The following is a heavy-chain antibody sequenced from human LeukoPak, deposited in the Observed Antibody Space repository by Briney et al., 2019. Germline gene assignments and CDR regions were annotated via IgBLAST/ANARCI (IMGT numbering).Heavy chain of an antibody. CDR3: ARAYYYGSGNFDY. D-gene: IGHD3-10*01. V-gene: IGHV4-61*02. Sequence: SETLSLTCTVSGGSISSGSYYWSWIRQPAGKGLEWIGRIYTSGSTNYNTSLKSRVTISVDTSKNQFSLKLSSVTAADTAVYYCARAYYYGSGNFDYWGQGTLVTVSS. CDR1: GGSISSGSYY. CDR2: IYTSGST. J-gene: IGHJ4*02.